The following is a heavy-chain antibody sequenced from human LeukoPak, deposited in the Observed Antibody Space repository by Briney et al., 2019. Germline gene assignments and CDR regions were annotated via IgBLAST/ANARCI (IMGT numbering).Heavy chain of an antibody. J-gene: IGHJ4*02. CDR3: ATDSPETAAFDY. CDR2: IYSDGSP. CDR1: GLTVSNNY. Sequence: GGSLRLSCAVSGLTVSNNYMSWVRQAPGKGLEWVSVIYSDGSPYYADSVKGRFTISRDNSKNTLYLQMNSLRAEDTAVYYCATDSPETAAFDYWGQGTLVTVSS. D-gene: IGHD1-1*01. V-gene: IGHV3-53*01.